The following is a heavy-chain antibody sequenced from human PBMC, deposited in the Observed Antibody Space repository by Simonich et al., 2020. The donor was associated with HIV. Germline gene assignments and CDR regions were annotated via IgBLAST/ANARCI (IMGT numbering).Heavy chain of an antibody. V-gene: IGHV3-21*01. CDR2: ISTSSSYT. J-gene: IGHJ4*02. CDR3: ARDGRKGSSTSCSDY. CDR1: GFTFSSYS. D-gene: IGHD2-2*01. Sequence: EVQMVESGGGLVKPGGSLRLSCAAAGFTFSSYSMIWVRQAPGKGLECVSSISTSSSYTYYAASVKGRCTISRDTAKNSLYLQVNSLRAEDTAVYYCARDGRKGSSTSCSDYWGQGTLVTVSS.